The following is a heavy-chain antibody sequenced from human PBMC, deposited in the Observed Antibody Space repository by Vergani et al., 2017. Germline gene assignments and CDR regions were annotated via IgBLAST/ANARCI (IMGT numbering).Heavy chain of an antibody. CDR2: IYHSGST. D-gene: IGHD3-9*01. J-gene: IGHJ6*02. CDR1: GGSISSSNW. V-gene: IGHV4-4*02. CDR3: ARALKLRYSPFGDYYYYVKDV. Sequence: QVQLQESGPGLVKPSGTLSLTCAVSGGSISSSNWWSWVRQPPGKGLQWTREIYHSGSTNYNPSLKSHVTISVDKSKNQFSLTLSSVTAADTAVYYCARALKLRYSPFGDYYYYVKDVWGQGTTVTVAS.